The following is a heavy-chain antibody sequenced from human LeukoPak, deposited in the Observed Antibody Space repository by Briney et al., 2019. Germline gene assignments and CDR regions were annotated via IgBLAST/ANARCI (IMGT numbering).Heavy chain of an antibody. V-gene: IGHV3-13*01. D-gene: IGHD5-18*01. J-gene: IGHJ4*02. CDR1: GFTLGRHD. Sequence: GGSLRLSCTASGFTLGRHDMHWVRQTTGEGLEWVAALASGSQTFYAGSVKGRFTVSREDAKNSLYLQMNSLRAGDTAVYYCVREARGYHYTYFDYWGQGTLVTVSS. CDR2: LASGSQT. CDR3: VREARGYHYTYFDY.